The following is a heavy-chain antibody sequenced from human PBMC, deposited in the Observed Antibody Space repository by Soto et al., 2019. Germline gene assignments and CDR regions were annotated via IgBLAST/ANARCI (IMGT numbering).Heavy chain of an antibody. D-gene: IGHD3-10*01. CDR2: ISAYNGNT. CDR1: GYTFTSYG. V-gene: IGHV1-18*01. CDR3: ARYYGSGSYYVRYYYYMDV. J-gene: IGHJ6*03. Sequence: VSVKVSCTASGYTFTSYGISWVRQAPGQGLEWMGWISAYNGNTNYAQKLQGRVTMTTDTSTSTAYMELRSLRSDDTAVYYCARYYGSGSYYVRYYYYMDVWGKGTTVTVSS.